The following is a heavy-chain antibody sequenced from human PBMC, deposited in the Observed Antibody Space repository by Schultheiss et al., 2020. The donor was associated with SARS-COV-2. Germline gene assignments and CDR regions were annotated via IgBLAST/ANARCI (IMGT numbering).Heavy chain of an antibody. J-gene: IGHJ6*02. CDR1: GGSMSSDTYY. CDR2: IYYSGST. Sequence: SETLSLTCVVSGGSMSSDTYYWSWIRQAPGKGLEWIGYIYYSGSTYYSPSLKSRLTMSLDSSKNQFSLRLISVTAADTAVYYCARGAGRQVLLEYHYYGMGVWGQGTTVTVSS. CDR3: ARGAGRQVLLEYHYYGMGV. V-gene: IGHV4-30-4*01. D-gene: IGHD2-15*01.